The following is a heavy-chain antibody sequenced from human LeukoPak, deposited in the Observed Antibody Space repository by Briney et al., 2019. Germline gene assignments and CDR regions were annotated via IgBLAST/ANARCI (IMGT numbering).Heavy chain of an antibody. CDR1: GFTFSSYW. V-gene: IGHV3-74*01. CDR2: INSDGSST. CDR3: AREGKISAPGAFDI. Sequence: GGSLRLSCAASGFTFSSYWMHWVRQAPGKRLVWVSRINSDGSSTSYADSVKGRFTISRDNAKNTLYLQMNSLRAEDTAVYYCAREGKISAPGAFDIWGQGTMVTVSS. J-gene: IGHJ3*02.